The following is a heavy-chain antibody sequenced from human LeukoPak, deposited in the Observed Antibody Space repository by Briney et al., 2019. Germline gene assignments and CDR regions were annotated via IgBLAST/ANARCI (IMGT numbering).Heavy chain of an antibody. CDR3: ARGGELGAQPLEDAFDI. V-gene: IGHV3-11*04. J-gene: IGHJ3*02. CDR2: ISSGSSTI. CDR1: GFTFSDYY. D-gene: IGHD1-26*01. Sequence: PGGSLRLSCAASGFTFSDYYMSWIRQAPGKGLEWVSYISSGSSTIFYADSVKGRFTISRDNSKNTLYLQMNSLRAEDTAVYYCARGGELGAQPLEDAFDIWGQGTMVTVSS.